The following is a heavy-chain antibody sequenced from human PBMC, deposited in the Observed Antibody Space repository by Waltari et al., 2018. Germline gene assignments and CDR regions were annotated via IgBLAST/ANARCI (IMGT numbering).Heavy chain of an antibody. J-gene: IGHJ4*02. CDR1: SGSLSGSISGSY. Sequence: QVQLQESSPGLVKPSETLSLTCTVSSGSLSGSISGSYWSWIRQPPGKGLERIGQFYYTASTNNPPTLLSRVPITVDTSKNQLSLKLTSVTAPDTAVYYCARGWDNSKTVYWGQGPLVTVAS. D-gene: IGHD4-4*01. CDR2: FYYTAST. V-gene: IGHV4-61*08. CDR3: ARGWDNSKTVY.